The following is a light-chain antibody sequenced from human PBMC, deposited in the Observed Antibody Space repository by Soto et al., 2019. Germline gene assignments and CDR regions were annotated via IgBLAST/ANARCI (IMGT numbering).Light chain of an antibody. J-gene: IGLJ3*02. CDR3: GSHAGSNSWV. V-gene: IGLV2-8*01. CDR2: EVT. Sequence: QSALTQPPSAPGSPGQSVTISCTGTSSDVGGYNYVSWYQQHPGKAPKLIIYEVTKRPSGVPARFSGSKSGNTASLTLSGLQPEDEADYYCGSHAGSNSWVFGGGTQLTVL. CDR1: SSDVGGYNY.